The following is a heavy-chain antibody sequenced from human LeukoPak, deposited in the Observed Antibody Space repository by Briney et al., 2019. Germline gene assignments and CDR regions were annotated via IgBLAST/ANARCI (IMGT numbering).Heavy chain of an antibody. CDR2: ISYDGSNK. CDR1: GFTFSSYG. CDR3: AKPLTGYYVGSYYYGMDV. V-gene: IGHV3-30*18. J-gene: IGHJ6*02. Sequence: GGSLRLSCAASGFTFSSYGMHWVRQAPGKGLVWVAVISYDGSNKYYADSVKGRFTISRDNSKNTLYLQMTSLRAEDTAVYYCAKPLTGYYVGSYYYGMDVWGQGTTVTVSS. D-gene: IGHD3-9*01.